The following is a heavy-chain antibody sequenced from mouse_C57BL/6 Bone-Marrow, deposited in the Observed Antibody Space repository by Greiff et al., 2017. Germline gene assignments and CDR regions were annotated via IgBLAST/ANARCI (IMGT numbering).Heavy chain of an antibody. V-gene: IGHV1-59*01. CDR2: IDPSDSYT. CDR3: ARDLGLAMDY. Sequence: QVQLQQPGAELVRPGTSVKLSCKASGYTFTSYWMHWVKQRPGQGLEWIGVIDPSDSYTNYNQKFKGKATLTVDTSSSTAYMQLSSLTSEDSAVYYCARDLGLAMDYWGQGTSVTVSS. CDR1: GYTFTSYW. J-gene: IGHJ4*01. D-gene: IGHD4-1*01.